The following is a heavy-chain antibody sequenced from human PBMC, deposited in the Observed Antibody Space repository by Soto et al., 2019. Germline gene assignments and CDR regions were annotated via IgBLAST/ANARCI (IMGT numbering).Heavy chain of an antibody. CDR2: ISYDGSNK. CDR3: ASPMVVVVTAISGDAFDI. CDR1: GFTFSSYA. J-gene: IGHJ3*02. D-gene: IGHD2-21*02. V-gene: IGHV3-30-3*01. Sequence: ESGGGVVPPGRSLRLSCAASGFTFSSYAMHWVRQAPGKGLEWVAVISYDGSNKYYADSVKGRFTISRDNAKNTLYLQMNSLRAEDTAVYYCASPMVVVVTAISGDAFDIWGQGTMVTVSS.